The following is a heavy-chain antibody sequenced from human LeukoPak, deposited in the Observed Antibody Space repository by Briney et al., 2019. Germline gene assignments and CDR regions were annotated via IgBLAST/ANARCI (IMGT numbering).Heavy chain of an antibody. Sequence: PGGSLRLSCAASGFMFTSYGMHWVRQAPGKGLEWVAVIWSDGTNKYYSDSVKGRFAISRDDSNDMVYLQISRLRAEDTAVYYCAKDIQRRCDFTNSLDSWGQGTLVSVSS. D-gene: IGHD4-11*01. CDR1: GFMFTSYG. CDR3: AKDIQRRCDFTNSLDS. V-gene: IGHV3-33*06. CDR2: IWSDGTNK. J-gene: IGHJ4*02.